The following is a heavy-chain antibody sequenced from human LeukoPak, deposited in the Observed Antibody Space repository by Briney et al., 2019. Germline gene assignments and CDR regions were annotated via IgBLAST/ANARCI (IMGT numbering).Heavy chain of an antibody. CDR1: GYTFTTYG. D-gene: IGHD1-14*01. J-gene: IGHJ4*02. V-gene: IGHV1-18*01. CDR3: VRDFSYIPDY. CDR2: ISAYDGLR. Sequence: GASVKVSCKASGYTFTTYGISWVRQAPGLGLEWMAWISAYDGLRNDAQKFQGRVTTTIDTSTNTAYMELRSLRSDDTAVYYCVRDFSYIPDYWGQGTLVTVSS.